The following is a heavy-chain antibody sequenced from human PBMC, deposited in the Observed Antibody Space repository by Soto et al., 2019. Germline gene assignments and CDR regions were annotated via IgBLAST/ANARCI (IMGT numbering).Heavy chain of an antibody. Sequence: PVGSLRLSCVASGFTFSTYAMHWVRQAPGKGLEWVAGISYDGSIKYYADTVKGRFTISRDNSKNTLYLQMNSLRVEDTAVYYCARNRSGYSYGYFYWGQGALVTVSS. V-gene: IGHV3-30*16. D-gene: IGHD5-18*01. CDR2: ISYDGSIK. CDR3: ARNRSGYSYGYFY. J-gene: IGHJ4*02. CDR1: GFTFSTYA.